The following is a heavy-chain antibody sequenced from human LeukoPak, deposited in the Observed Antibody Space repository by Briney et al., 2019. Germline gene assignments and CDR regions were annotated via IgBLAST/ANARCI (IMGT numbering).Heavy chain of an antibody. CDR3: ARTLDLVVPAAILFDY. CDR2: IKQDGSEK. D-gene: IGHD2-2*01. CDR1: GFTFSSYW. J-gene: IGHJ4*02. Sequence: GGSLRLSCAASGFTFSSYWMSWVRQAPGKGLEWVANIKQDGSEKYYVDSVKGRFTISRDNAKNSLYLQMNSLRAEDTAVYYCARTLDLVVPAAILFDYWGQGTRVTVSS. V-gene: IGHV3-7*01.